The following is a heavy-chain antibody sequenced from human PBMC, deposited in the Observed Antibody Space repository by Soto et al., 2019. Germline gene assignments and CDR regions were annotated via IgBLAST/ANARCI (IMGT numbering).Heavy chain of an antibody. D-gene: IGHD6-19*01. J-gene: IGHJ4*02. CDR1: GYTFTSYG. CDR3: ARAVAALPDY. V-gene: IGHV1-18*01. Sequence: ASVKVSCKASGYTFTSYGIIWVRQAPGQGLEWMGWISAYSGNTDYAQKLQGRVTMTTDTSTSTAYMELRSLRSDDAAVYYCARAVAALPDYWGQGTLVTVSS. CDR2: ISAYSGNT.